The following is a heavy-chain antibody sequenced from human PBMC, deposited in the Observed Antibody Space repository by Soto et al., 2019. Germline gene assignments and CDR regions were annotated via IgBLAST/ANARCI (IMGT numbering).Heavy chain of an antibody. Sequence: LRLSCAASGFTFSSYWMSWVRQAPGKGLEWVANIKQDGSEKYYVDSVKGRFTISRDNAKNSLYLQMNSLRAEDTAVYYCARDGGDYDYVWGSYRGQKDDDAFDIWGQGTMVTVSS. CDR3: ARDGGDYDYVWGSYRGQKDDDAFDI. J-gene: IGHJ3*02. V-gene: IGHV3-7*01. CDR1: GFTFSSYW. CDR2: IKQDGSEK. D-gene: IGHD3-16*02.